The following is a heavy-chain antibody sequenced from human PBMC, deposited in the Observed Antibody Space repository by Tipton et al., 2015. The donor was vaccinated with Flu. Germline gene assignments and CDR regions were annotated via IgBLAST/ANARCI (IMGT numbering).Heavy chain of an antibody. Sequence: TLSLTCIVSGESISGTSYYWGWIRQPPGKGLEWIGSFYYTGDTFYKPSLKSRATISVDMSKKQFSLNLSSVTAADTAVYYCARLHSFYFYMDVWGKGTTVTVSS. J-gene: IGHJ6*03. CDR3: ARLHSFYFYMDV. CDR2: FYYTGDT. D-gene: IGHD4-11*01. V-gene: IGHV4-39*01. CDR1: GESISGTSYY.